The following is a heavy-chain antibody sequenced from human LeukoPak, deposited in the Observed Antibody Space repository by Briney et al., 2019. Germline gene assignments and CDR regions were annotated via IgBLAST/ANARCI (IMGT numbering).Heavy chain of an antibody. CDR3: ARVSYYDFWSGYSLDY. V-gene: IGHV3-48*03. CDR2: ISSSGSTI. D-gene: IGHD3-3*01. CDR1: GFTFSSYE. Sequence: QAGGSLRLSCAASGFTFSSYEMSWVRQAPGKGLEWVSYISSSGSTIYYADSVKGRFTISRDNAKNSLYLQMNSLRAEDTAVYYCARVSYYDFWSGYSLDYWGQGTLVTVSS. J-gene: IGHJ4*02.